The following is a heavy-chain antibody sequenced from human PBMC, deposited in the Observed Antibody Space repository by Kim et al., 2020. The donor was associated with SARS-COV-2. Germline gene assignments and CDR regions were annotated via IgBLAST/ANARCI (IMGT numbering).Heavy chain of an antibody. CDR1: GGTFSSYA. J-gene: IGHJ4*02. CDR3: ARYCSGGSCYDDMYYFDY. D-gene: IGHD2-15*01. CDR2: IIPIFGTA. V-gene: IGHV1-69*13. Sequence: SVKVSCKASGGTFSSYAISWVRQAPGQGLEWMGGIIPIFGTANYAQKFQGRVTITADESTSTAYMELSSLRSEDTAVYYCARYCSGGSCYDDMYYFDYWGQGTLVTVSS.